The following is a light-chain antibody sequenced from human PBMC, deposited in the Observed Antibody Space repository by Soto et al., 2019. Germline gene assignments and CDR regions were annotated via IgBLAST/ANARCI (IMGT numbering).Light chain of an antibody. CDR1: QNIRSS. CDR2: RAS. V-gene: IGKV1-5*03. Sequence: DIQMTQSPSTLSASVGDRVTITCRASQNIRSSLVWYQQKSGKTPKVLIHRASSLKSGVPSRFSGSGSGTEFTLTISSLQPDDFATYYCQQYSSHIYTFGQGTKLEIK. CDR3: QQYSSHIYT. J-gene: IGKJ2*01.